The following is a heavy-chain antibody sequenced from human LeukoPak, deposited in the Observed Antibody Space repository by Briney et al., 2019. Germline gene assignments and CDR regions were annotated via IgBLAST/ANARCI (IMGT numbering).Heavy chain of an antibody. J-gene: IGHJ4*02. CDR1: GFTFSSYW. CDR3: ARGGLLWFGELLSFDY. CDR2: INSDGSST. V-gene: IGHV3-74*01. Sequence: PGGSLRLSCAASGFTFSSYWMHWVRQAPGKGLVWVSRINSDGSSTSYADSVKGRFTISRDNAKNTLYLQMNSLRAEDTAVYYCARGGLLWFGELLSFDYWGQGTLVTVSS. D-gene: IGHD3-10*01.